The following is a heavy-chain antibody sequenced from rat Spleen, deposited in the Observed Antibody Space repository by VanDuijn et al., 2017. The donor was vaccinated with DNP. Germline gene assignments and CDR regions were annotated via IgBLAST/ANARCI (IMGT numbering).Heavy chain of an antibody. CDR1: GFTFSSFP. J-gene: IGHJ3*01. CDR3: TREGQYRYNGDYFDY. Sequence: EVQLVESGGGLVQPGRSMKLSCAASGFTFSSFPMAWVRQAPTKGLEWVATISTSGGSTYYRDSVKGRFTISRDNAKSTLYLQMNSLRSEDTATYYCTREGQYRYNGDYFDYWGQGTLVTVSS. D-gene: IGHD1-5*01. CDR2: ISTSGGST. V-gene: IGHV5-46*01.